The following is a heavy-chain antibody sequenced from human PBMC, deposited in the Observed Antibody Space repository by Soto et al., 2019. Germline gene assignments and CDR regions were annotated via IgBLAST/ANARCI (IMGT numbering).Heavy chain of an antibody. D-gene: IGHD3-10*01. CDR2: ISYDGSNK. J-gene: IGHJ6*02. CDR3: AKDGLWFGEFADYYGMDV. CDR1: GFTFSSYG. Sequence: QVQLVESGGGVVQPGRSLSLSCAASGFTFSSYGMHWVRQAPGKGLEWVAVISYDGSNKFYADSVKGRFTISRDNSKNTLYLQMNSLRAEDTAVYYCAKDGLWFGEFADYYGMDVWGQGTTVTVSS. V-gene: IGHV3-30*18.